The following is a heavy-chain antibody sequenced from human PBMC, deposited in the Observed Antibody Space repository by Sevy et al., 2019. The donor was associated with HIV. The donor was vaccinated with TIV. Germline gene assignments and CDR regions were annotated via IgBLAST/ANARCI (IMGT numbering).Heavy chain of an antibody. CDR2: IYHSGST. CDR1: GYSISSGYY. Sequence: SETLSLTCAVSGYSISSGYYWGWIRQPPGKGLEWIGSIYHSGSTYYNPSLKSRVTISVDTSKNQFSLKLSSVTAADTAVYYCARHAFGIAAAGSSPQNWFDPWGQGTLVTVSS. D-gene: IGHD6-13*01. CDR3: ARHAFGIAAAGSSPQNWFDP. V-gene: IGHV4-38-2*01. J-gene: IGHJ5*02.